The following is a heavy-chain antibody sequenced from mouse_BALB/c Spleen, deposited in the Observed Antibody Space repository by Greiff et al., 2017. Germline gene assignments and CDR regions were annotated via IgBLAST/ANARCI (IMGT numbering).Heavy chain of an antibody. Sequence: VQLQQSGAELVKPGASVKLSCTASGFNIKDTYMHWVKQRPEQGLEWIGRIDPANGNTKYDPKFQGKATITADTSSNTAYLQLSSLTSEDTAVYYCASQGGTGYFDYWGQGTTLTVSS. J-gene: IGHJ2*01. V-gene: IGHV14-3*02. CDR3: ASQGGTGYFDY. D-gene: IGHD3-3*01. CDR1: GFNIKDTY. CDR2: IDPANGNT.